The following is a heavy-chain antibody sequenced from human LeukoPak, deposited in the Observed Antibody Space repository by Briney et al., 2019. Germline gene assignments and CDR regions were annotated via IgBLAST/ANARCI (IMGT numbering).Heavy chain of an antibody. V-gene: IGHV3-13*01. CDR2: VSSGFHA. CDR3: VREARGYHYTYFDY. J-gene: IGHJ4*02. D-gene: IGHD5-18*01. CDR1: GFTLGSHD. Sequence: GGSLRLSCTASGFTLGSHDMHWVRQIPGQGLEWVAAVSSGFHAFFADSVQGRFTVSREDARNSLYLQMNSLRTGDTAVYYCVREARGYHYTYFDYWGQGTLVTVSS.